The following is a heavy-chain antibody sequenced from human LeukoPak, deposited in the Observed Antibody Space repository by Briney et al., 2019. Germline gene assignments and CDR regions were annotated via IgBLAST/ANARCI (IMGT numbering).Heavy chain of an antibody. Sequence: SETLSLTCAVYGVSFSGYCWSSIRQSPGKGLEWIGEMIYGGSTNYNPSLKSRVTMSIDTSKNQFSLKLSSVTAADTAVYYCARGGVGDRLSYWGQGTLVTVSS. CDR3: ARGGVGDRLSY. CDR2: MIYGGST. J-gene: IGHJ4*02. V-gene: IGHV4-34*01. D-gene: IGHD4-17*01. CDR1: GVSFSGYC.